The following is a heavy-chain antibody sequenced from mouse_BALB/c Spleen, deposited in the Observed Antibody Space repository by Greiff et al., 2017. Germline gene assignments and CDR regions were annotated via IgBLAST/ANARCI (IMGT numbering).Heavy chain of an antibody. CDR3: ARGGAEYGPPYYAMDY. Sequence: EVKLMESGGGLVQPGGSRKLSCAASGFTFSSFGMHWVRQAPEKGLEWVAYISSGSSTIYYAETVKGRFTISRDNPKNILYLQMSSLRSEDTAMYYCARGGAEYGPPYYAMDYWGQGTSVTVSS. CDR2: ISSGSSTI. CDR1: GFTFSSFG. D-gene: IGHD2-10*02. V-gene: IGHV5-17*02. J-gene: IGHJ4*01.